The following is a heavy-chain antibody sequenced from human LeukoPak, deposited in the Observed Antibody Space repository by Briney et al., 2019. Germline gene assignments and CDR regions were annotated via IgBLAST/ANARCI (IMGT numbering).Heavy chain of an antibody. CDR1: GESITAYY. Sequence: SETLSLISSVYGESITAYYWTWIRQPPGKRLEWIGEVRHSGSTNYNPSLKSRVTMSVDMSKNQFSLKLNSVTAADTAVYYCAGATATGTGRAFHYWAQGNLVPVSS. V-gene: IGHV4-34*01. CDR2: VRHSGST. D-gene: IGHD3-10*01. J-gene: IGHJ4*02. CDR3: AGATATGTGRAFHY.